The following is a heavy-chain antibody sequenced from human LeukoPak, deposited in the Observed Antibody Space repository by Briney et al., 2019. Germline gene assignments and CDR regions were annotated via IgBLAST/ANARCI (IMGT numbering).Heavy chain of an antibody. J-gene: IGHJ4*02. CDR1: GGTFSSYA. Sequence: SVKVSCKASGGTFSSYAISWVRQAPGQGLEWMGGIIPIFGTAIYAQKFQGRVTITADKSTSTAYMDLSSLRSEDTAVYYCARDLPPYYFDYWGQGTLVTVSS. CDR3: ARDLPPYYFDY. V-gene: IGHV1-69*06. CDR2: IIPIFGTA.